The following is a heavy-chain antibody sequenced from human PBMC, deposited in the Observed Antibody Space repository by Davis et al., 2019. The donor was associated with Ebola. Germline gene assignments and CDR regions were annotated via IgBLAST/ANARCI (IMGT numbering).Heavy chain of an antibody. V-gene: IGHV3-7*01. CDR2: IKPDGSDK. CDR3: VRTTYGAPEY. D-gene: IGHD4-17*01. CDR1: GFTFSSYA. Sequence: GESLKISCAASGFTFSSYAMSWVRQAPGKGLEWVATIKPDGSDKYFVDSVKGRFTISRDNAKSTLYLQMNSLTAEDTAVYYCVRTTYGAPEYWGQGTLVTVSS. J-gene: IGHJ4*02.